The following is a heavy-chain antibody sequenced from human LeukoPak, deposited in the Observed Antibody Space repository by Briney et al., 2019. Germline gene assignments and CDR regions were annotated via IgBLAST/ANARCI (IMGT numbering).Heavy chain of an antibody. CDR3: ARELLRFGTYYYGMDV. Sequence: PSETLSLTCTVSGGSISSYYWSWIRQPAGKGLEWIGRIYTSGSTNYNPSLKSRVTTSVDTSKNQFSLKLSSVTAADTAVYYCARELLRFGTYYYGMDVWGQGTTVTVSS. J-gene: IGHJ6*02. D-gene: IGHD3-10*01. V-gene: IGHV4-4*07. CDR2: IYTSGST. CDR1: GGSISSYY.